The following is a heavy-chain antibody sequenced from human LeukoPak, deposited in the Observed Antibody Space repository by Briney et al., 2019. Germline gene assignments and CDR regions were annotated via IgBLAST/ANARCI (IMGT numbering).Heavy chain of an antibody. Sequence: GESLKISCKGSGYSFTSYWIGWVRQMPGKGLEWMGIIYPGDSDTRYSPSFQGQVTISADKSISTAYLQWSSLKASDTAMYYCARGGGGRYCSSTSCYEGYYMDVWGKGTTVTVSS. D-gene: IGHD2-2*01. V-gene: IGHV5-51*01. CDR3: ARGGGGRYCSSTSCYEGYYMDV. J-gene: IGHJ6*03. CDR1: GYSFTSYW. CDR2: IYPGDSDT.